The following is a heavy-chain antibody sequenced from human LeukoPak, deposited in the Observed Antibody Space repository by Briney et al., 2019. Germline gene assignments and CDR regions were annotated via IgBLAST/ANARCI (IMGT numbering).Heavy chain of an antibody. D-gene: IGHD2-2*01. J-gene: IGHJ5*02. CDR1: GYTFTSYD. Sequence: ASVKLSLNSSGYTFTSYDISWVRQAPGQGIEWMGWISAYNGNTNYSQKPQGRVTMTTVTCTSTAYMELRSLRSDDTDVYYCSREGIVVVPAPNGGFDPWGQGTLVTVSS. V-gene: IGHV1-18*04. CDR2: ISAYNGNT. CDR3: SREGIVVVPAPNGGFDP.